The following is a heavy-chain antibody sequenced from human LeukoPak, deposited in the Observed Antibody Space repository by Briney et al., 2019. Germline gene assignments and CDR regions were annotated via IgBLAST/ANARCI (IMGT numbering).Heavy chain of an antibody. J-gene: IGHJ5*02. CDR3: AKMAYSGHDKGLGYNWFDP. V-gene: IGHV3-11*01. CDR2: ISSSGSTI. Sequence: PGGSLRLSCAASGFTFSDYYMSWIRQAPGKGLEWVSYISSSGSTIYYADSVKGRFTISRDNAKNSLYLQMNSLRAEDTAVYYCAKMAYSGHDKGLGYNWFDPWGQGTLVTVSS. CDR1: GFTFSDYY. D-gene: IGHD1-26*01.